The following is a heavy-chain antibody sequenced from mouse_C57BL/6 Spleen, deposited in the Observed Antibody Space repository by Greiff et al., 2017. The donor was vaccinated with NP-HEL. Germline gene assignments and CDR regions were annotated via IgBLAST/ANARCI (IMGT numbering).Heavy chain of an antibody. CDR3: ARGFYYDYDWFAY. CDR2: IDPSDSET. Sequence: QVHVKQSGAELVRPGSSVKLSCKASGYTFTSYWMHWVKQRPIQGLAWIGNIDPSDSETHYNQTFKDKATLTVNKSSSTAYMQLSSLTSEDSAVYYCARGFYYDYDWFAYWGKGTLVTVSA. CDR1: GYTFTSYW. D-gene: IGHD2-4*01. V-gene: IGHV1-52*01. J-gene: IGHJ3*01.